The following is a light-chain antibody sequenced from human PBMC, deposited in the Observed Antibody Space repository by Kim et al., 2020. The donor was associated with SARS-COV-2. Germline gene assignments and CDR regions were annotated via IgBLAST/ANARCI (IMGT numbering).Light chain of an antibody. V-gene: IGKV2-28*01. J-gene: IGKJ2*01. CDR1: QSLLHSNGKNY. Sequence: EPVSIYCRSSQSLLHSNGKNYLDWDVQKPGQAPQLLIYGGSNRASGVPDRFSGSGSGTDFTLKISRVEAEDVGAYYCMQALQTPSTFGQGTKLEI. CDR3: MQALQTPST. CDR2: GGS.